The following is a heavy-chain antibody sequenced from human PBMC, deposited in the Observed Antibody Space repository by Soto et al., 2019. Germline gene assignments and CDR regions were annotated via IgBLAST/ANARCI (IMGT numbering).Heavy chain of an antibody. CDR2: IRGVGDGT. J-gene: IGHJ4*02. CDR1: GFTFSTYA. CDR3: AKAFDASGYTYERAFDY. Sequence: EVQLLESGGDLVQPGGSLRLSCVASGFTFSTYAMAWSREAQGRGVEWVPAIRGVGDGTYQPDNVKGRFTISRDNPRNTLDLQLNGLRAEDTALYYCAKAFDASGYTYERAFDYWGQGTLVTVSS. V-gene: IGHV3-23*01. D-gene: IGHD3-22*01.